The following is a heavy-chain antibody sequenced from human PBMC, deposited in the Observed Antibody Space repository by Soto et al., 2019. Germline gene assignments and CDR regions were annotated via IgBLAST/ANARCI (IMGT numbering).Heavy chain of an antibody. CDR2: ISSSSSYT. Sequence: AGGSLRLSCAASGFTFSDYYMSWIRQAPGKGLEWVSYISSSSSYTYYADSVKGRFTISRDNAKNSLYLQMNSLRAEDTAVYYCAREYPTYYYDRSGIDAFDIWGQGTTVTVSS. J-gene: IGHJ3*02. V-gene: IGHV3-11*06. CDR3: AREYPTYYYDRSGIDAFDI. CDR1: GFTFSDYY. D-gene: IGHD3-22*01.